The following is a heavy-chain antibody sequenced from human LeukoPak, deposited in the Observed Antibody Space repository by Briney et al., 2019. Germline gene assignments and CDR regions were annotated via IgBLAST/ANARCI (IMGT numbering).Heavy chain of an antibody. CDR2: IHHSGST. Sequence: PSETLSLTCTVSGGSISSGGYYWSWLRQPPGKGLEWIREIHHSGSTNYNPSLKSRVTMSVDKSKNQFSLKLSSVTAADTAVYYCARTEAFCSDTSCSNWFDPWGQGTLVTVSS. J-gene: IGHJ5*02. CDR1: GGSISSGGYY. CDR3: ARTEAFCSDTSCSNWFDP. D-gene: IGHD2-2*01. V-gene: IGHV4-39*07.